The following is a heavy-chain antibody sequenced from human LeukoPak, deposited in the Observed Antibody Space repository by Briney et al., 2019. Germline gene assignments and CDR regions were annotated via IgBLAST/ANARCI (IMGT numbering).Heavy chain of an antibody. CDR2: FDPEDGET. J-gene: IGHJ6*02. D-gene: IGHD3-9*01. CDR1: GYTLTELS. Sequence: ASVKVSCKVSGYTLTELSMHWVRQAPGKGLEWMGGFDPEDGETIYAQKFQGRVTITADKSTSTAYMELSSLRSEDTAVYYCARDKLRYFDPRYYGMDVWGQGTAVTVSS. CDR3: ARDKLRYFDPRYYGMDV. V-gene: IGHV1-24*01.